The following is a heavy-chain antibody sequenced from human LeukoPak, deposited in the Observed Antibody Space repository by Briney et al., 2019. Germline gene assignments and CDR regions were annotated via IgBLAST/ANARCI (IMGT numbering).Heavy chain of an antibody. Sequence: GGSLRLSCAASGFTFSSYGMSWVRQAPGKGLEWVSAISGSGGSTYYADSVKGRFTISRDNSKNTLYLQMNSLRAEDTAVYYCAKDRYDYVWGSYRYLGQGTLVTVSS. CDR3: AKDRYDYVWGSYRY. D-gene: IGHD3-16*02. CDR2: ISGSGGST. J-gene: IGHJ4*02. V-gene: IGHV3-23*01. CDR1: GFTFSSYG.